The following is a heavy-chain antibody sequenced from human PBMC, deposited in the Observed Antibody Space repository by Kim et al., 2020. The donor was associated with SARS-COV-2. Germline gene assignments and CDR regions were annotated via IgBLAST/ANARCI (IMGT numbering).Heavy chain of an antibody. CDR3: ARAGTSTYYYGFDV. V-gene: IGHV4-30-2*04. Sequence: NPSLMSRITLSVDTSKNQFSLKFSSVTAADTAVYYCARAGTSTYYYGFDVWGQGTTVSVSS. D-gene: IGHD3-10*01. J-gene: IGHJ6*02.